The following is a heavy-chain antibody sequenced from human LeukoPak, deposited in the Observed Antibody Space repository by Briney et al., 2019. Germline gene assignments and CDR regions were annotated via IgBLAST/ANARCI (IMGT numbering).Heavy chain of an antibody. CDR1: GGTFSSYA. D-gene: IGHD5-18*01. J-gene: IGHJ6*03. CDR3: ARGIRSYGYYYYYYYMDV. CDR2: IIPIFGTA. Sequence: ASVKVSCKASGGTFSSYAISWVRQAPGQGLELMGGIIPIFGTANYAQKFQGRVTITADKSTSTAYMELSSLRSEDTAVYYCARGIRSYGYYYYYYYMDVWGKGTTVTVSS. V-gene: IGHV1-69*06.